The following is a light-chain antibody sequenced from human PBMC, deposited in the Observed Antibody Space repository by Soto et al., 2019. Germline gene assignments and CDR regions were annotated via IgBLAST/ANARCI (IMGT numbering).Light chain of an antibody. V-gene: IGLV1-44*01. CDR2: RND. CDR3: SAWDDSLKGVV. J-gene: IGLJ2*01. CDR1: SFNIGSNA. Sequence: QSVLTQPPSASRTPGQRVTISCSGSSFNIGSNAVNWYQQLPGTAPKLLIYRNDQRPPGVPDRFSGSKSGTSASLVISGLESEDEDDYYCSAWDDSLKGVVFGGGTKLTVL.